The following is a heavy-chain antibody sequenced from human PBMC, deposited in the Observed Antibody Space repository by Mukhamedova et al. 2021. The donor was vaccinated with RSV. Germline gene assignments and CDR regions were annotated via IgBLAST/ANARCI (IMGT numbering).Heavy chain of an antibody. Sequence: GEINHSGSTNYNPSLKSRVTISVDTSKNQFSLKLSSVTAADTAVYYCARGSQYYDFWSGYYIGEYYFDYWGQGTLVTVPS. D-gene: IGHD3-3*01. CDR3: ARGSQYYDFWSGYYIGEYYFDY. V-gene: IGHV4-34*01. J-gene: IGHJ4*02. CDR2: INHSGST.